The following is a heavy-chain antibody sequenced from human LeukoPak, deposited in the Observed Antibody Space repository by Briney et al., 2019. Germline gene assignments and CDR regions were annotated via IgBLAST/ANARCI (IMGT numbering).Heavy chain of an antibody. Sequence: PGESLKISCKGSGYRFGSYWSSGARQMPGKGLDGMGRIDPSDSHTNDSPSFQGNVTISGDKSIRTAYLEWSSLKASDTAMYYCARQYYYDSSGYPYAFEIWGPGTLVTVSS. D-gene: IGHD3-22*01. CDR3: ARQYYYDSSGYPYAFEI. CDR1: GYRFGSYW. V-gene: IGHV5-10-1*01. J-gene: IGHJ3*02. CDR2: IDPSDSHT.